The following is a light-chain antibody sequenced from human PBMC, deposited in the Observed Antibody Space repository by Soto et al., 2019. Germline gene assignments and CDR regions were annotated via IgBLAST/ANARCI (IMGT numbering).Light chain of an antibody. J-gene: IGKJ4*01. CDR2: RAS. V-gene: IGKV3-15*01. CDR1: QSINSN. Sequence: IVMTHSPATLSVSPGARATLSCRASQSINSNLAWYQQKPGQAPRLLMFRASIRATGFPARFSGSGSGTEFNITISSLQSEDSAIYYCQQYNNWPRATFGGGTKVEIK. CDR3: QQYNNWPRAT.